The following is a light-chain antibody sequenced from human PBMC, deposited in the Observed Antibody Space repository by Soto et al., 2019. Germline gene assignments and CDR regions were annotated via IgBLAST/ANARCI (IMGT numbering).Light chain of an antibody. Sequence: EIVMTQSPATLSVSPGGRATLSCRASQSVSSKLAWYQQKPGQAPRLLIYGASTRATGIPARFSGSGSGTEFTLTISSLQSEDFAVYYCQQYNNWPFPSWTFGQGTKVEIK. CDR3: QQYNNWPFPSWT. CDR1: QSVSSK. V-gene: IGKV3-15*01. J-gene: IGKJ1*01. CDR2: GAS.